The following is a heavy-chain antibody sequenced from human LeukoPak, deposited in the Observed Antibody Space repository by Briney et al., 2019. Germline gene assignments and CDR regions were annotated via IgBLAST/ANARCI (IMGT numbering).Heavy chain of an antibody. CDR1: GGSISSSSYY. Sequence: PSETLSLTCTVSGGSISSSSYYWGWIRQPPGKGLEWIGSIYYSGSTYYNPSLKSRVTISIDTSKNQFSLRLRSVTAADTAVYYCARAKYYSDGSNFYLPLNYYYYGMDVWGQGTTVTVSS. CDR2: IYYSGST. D-gene: IGHD3-22*01. CDR3: ARAKYYSDGSNFYLPLNYYYYGMDV. V-gene: IGHV4-39*07. J-gene: IGHJ6*02.